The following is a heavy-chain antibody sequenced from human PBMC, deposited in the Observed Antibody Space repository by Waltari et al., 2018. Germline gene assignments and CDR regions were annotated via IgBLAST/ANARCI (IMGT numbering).Heavy chain of an antibody. CDR2: IYYRGST. D-gene: IGHD6-6*01. V-gene: IGHV4-59*01. CDR3: ARVGSSSLYYYYYYMDV. J-gene: IGHJ6*03. Sequence: QVQLQESGPGLVKPSETLSPTCTVSGGPISSYYWSWIRQPTGKGLEWIGYIYYRGSTNYTSSLRSRVTISVDTSKNQFSLKLSSVTPADTAVYYCARVGSSSLYYYYYYMDVWGKGTTVTVSS. CDR1: GGPISSYY.